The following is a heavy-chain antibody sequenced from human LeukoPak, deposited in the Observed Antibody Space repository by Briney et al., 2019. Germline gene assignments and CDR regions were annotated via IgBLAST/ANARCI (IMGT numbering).Heavy chain of an antibody. J-gene: IGHJ4*02. V-gene: IGHV3-23*01. CDR3: ARDPSGSSSGWYHFDY. D-gene: IGHD6-19*01. Sequence: GGCLRLSCAASGFTFSNYAMSWVRQTPGKGLDWVSGISVSGATTYYANSVKGRFTISRDNSKNTLNLQMNSLRAEDTAVYYCARDPSGSSSGWYHFDYWGQGSLVTVSS. CDR2: ISVSGATT. CDR1: GFTFSNYA.